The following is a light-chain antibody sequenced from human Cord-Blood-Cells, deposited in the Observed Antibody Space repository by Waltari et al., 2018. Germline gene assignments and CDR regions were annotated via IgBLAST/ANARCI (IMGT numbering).Light chain of an antibody. V-gene: IGLV3-1*01. CDR3: QAWDSSTYV. Sequence: SYELTQPPSVSVSPGQTASIPCSGDKLGDKSACWYQQKPGQSPVLVIYQDSKRHSGIPERFSGCNSGNTATLTISGTQAMDEADDYCQAWDSSTYVFGTGTKVTVL. CDR1: KLGDKS. J-gene: IGLJ1*01. CDR2: QDS.